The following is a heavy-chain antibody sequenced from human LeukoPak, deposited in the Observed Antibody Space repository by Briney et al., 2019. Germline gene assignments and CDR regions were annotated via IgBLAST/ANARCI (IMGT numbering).Heavy chain of an antibody. D-gene: IGHD6-13*01. V-gene: IGHV1-2*02. CDR3: ARVSSSWHGNWFDP. Sequence: ASVKVSCKASGGTSSSYAINWVRQAPGQGLEWMGWINPNSGGTNYAQKFQGRVTMTRDTSISTAYMELSRLRSDDTAVYYCARVSSSWHGNWFDPWGQGTLVTVSS. CDR1: GGTSSSYA. J-gene: IGHJ5*02. CDR2: INPNSGGT.